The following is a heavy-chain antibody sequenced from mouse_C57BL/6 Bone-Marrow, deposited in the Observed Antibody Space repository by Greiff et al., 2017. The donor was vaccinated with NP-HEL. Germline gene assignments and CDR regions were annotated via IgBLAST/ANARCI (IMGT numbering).Heavy chain of an antibody. Sequence: ESGPGLVKPSQSLSLTCSVTGYSITSGYYWNWIRQFPGNKLEWMGYISYDGSNNYNPSLKNRISITRDTSKNQFFLKLNSVTTEDTATYYCARDYYGSPRFDYWGQGTTLTVSS. CDR1: GYSITSGYY. CDR3: ARDYYGSPRFDY. V-gene: IGHV3-6*01. CDR2: ISYDGSN. D-gene: IGHD1-1*01. J-gene: IGHJ2*01.